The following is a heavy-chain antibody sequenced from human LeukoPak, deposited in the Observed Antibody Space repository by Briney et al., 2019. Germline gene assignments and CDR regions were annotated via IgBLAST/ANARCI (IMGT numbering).Heavy chain of an antibody. Sequence: SSETLSLTCTVSGGSISSSSSYWGWIRQPPGKGLEWIGSVYYSGSAYYNPSLKSRVTISVDTSKNQFSLKLTSVTAADTAVYYCARLDYCSGDSCYLGYFDYWGQGTLSPSPQ. V-gene: IGHV4-39*01. D-gene: IGHD2-15*01. CDR3: ARLDYCSGDSCYLGYFDY. CDR2: VYYSGSA. CDR1: GGSISSSSSY. J-gene: IGHJ4*02.